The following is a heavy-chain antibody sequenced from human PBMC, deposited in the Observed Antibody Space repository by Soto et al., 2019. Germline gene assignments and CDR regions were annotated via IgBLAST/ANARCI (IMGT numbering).Heavy chain of an antibody. D-gene: IGHD2-21*01. Sequence: SETLSLPCTVSGGSLSSSSYYWGWIRQPPGKGLEWIGSIYYSGSTYYNPSLKSRVTISVDTSKNQFSLKLSSVTAAATAVYSCARLPRDGYNPFDYWGQGTLFTVSS. CDR3: ARLPRDGYNPFDY. CDR1: GGSLSSSSYY. CDR2: IYYSGST. J-gene: IGHJ4*02. V-gene: IGHV4-39*01.